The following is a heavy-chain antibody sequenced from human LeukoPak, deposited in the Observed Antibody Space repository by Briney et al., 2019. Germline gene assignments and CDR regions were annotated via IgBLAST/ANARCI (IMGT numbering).Heavy chain of an antibody. J-gene: IGHJ4*02. CDR1: GFIFSGSA. CDR2: IRSRANSYAT. Sequence: GGSLRLSCAASGFIFSGSAIHWVRQASGKGLEWVGRIRSRANSYATTYAASVTGRFTISRDDSKNTAYLQMNSLEAEDTAVYYCTRQEKTGLDYWGQGTLVTVSS. D-gene: IGHD3-9*01. V-gene: IGHV3-73*01. CDR3: TRQEKTGLDY.